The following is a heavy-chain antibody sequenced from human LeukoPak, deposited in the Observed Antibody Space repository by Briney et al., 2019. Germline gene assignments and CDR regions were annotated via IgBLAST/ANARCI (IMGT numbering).Heavy chain of an antibody. D-gene: IGHD7-27*01. J-gene: IGHJ3*02. CDR3: ARDPKIRTGPYDAFDI. CDR1: GGSISSSSYY. V-gene: IGHV4-39*07. CDR2: IYYSGST. Sequence: PSETLSLTCTVSGGSISSSSYYWGWIRQPPGKGLEWIGSIYYSGSTYYNPSLKSRVTISVDTSKNQFSLKLSSVTAADTAVYYCARDPKIRTGPYDAFDIWGQGTMVTVSS.